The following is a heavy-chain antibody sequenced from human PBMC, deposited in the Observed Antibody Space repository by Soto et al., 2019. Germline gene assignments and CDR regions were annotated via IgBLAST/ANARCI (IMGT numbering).Heavy chain of an antibody. Sequence: SVKVSCKASGGTFGSYTISWVRQAPGQGLEWMGRIIPILGIANYAQKFQGRVTITADKSTSTAYMELSSLRAEDTAVYYCARVVDYYDPYYYYGMDVWGQGTTVTVSS. CDR2: IIPILGIA. CDR3: ARVVDYYDPYYYYGMDV. V-gene: IGHV1-69*02. J-gene: IGHJ6*02. D-gene: IGHD3-22*01. CDR1: GGTFGSYT.